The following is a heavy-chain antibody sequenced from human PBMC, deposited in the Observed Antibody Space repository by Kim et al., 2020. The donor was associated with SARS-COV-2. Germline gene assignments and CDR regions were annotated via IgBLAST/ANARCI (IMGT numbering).Heavy chain of an antibody. V-gene: IGHV3-43*01. Sequence: ADSVKGRFTISRDNSKNSLYLQMNSLRTEDTALYYCAKEKYMRAGYGMDVWGQGTTVTVSS. J-gene: IGHJ6*02. D-gene: IGHD6-19*01. CDR3: AKEKYMRAGYGMDV.